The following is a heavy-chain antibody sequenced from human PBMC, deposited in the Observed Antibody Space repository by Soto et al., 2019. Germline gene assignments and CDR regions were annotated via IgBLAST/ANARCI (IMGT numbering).Heavy chain of an antibody. CDR2: ISAYNGNT. V-gene: IGHV1-18*01. D-gene: IGHD4-17*01. Sequence: ASVKVSCKASGYTFTSYGISWVRQAPGQGLEWMGWISAYNGNTNYAQKLQGRVTMTTDTSTSTAYMELRSLRSDDTAVYYCARHPPDPGVYADPYYACYYRRSVCRRLHRVTVCS. CDR1: GYTFTSYG. CDR3: ARHPPDPGVYADPYYACYYRRSV. J-gene: IGHJ6*04.